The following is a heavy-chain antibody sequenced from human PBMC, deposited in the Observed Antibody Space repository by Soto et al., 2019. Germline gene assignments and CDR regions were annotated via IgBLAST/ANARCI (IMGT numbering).Heavy chain of an antibody. CDR2: IIPIFGTA. J-gene: IGHJ5*02. V-gene: IGHV1-69*06. D-gene: IGHD3-16*02. Sequence: QVQLVQSGAEVKKPGSSVKVSCKASGGTFSSYAISSVRQAPGQGLEWMGGIIPIFGTANYAQKFQGRVMITADKSTSTAYMELSSLRSEDTAVYFCARGVRGDYVWGSYRQNWFDPWGQGTLVTVSS. CDR1: GGTFSSYA. CDR3: ARGVRGDYVWGSYRQNWFDP.